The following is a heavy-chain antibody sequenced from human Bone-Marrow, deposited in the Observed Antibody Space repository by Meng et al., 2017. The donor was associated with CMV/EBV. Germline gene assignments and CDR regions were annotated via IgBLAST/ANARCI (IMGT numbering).Heavy chain of an antibody. V-gene: IGHV3-30*02. CDR3: ANGGSYYASRNPSGFDY. J-gene: IGHJ4*02. CDR2: IRPDGGNK. D-gene: IGHD3-10*01. Sequence: GESLKISCAASGFTVSSYGMHWVRQSPGKGLEWVALIRPDGGNKYYADSLKGRFTVSRDNSKSTLYLHMNSLRPEDTAVYYCANGGSYYASRNPSGFDYWGQGTLVTVSS. CDR1: GFTVSSYG.